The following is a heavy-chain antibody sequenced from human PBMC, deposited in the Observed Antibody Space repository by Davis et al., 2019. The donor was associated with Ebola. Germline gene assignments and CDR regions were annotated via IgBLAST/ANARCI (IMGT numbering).Heavy chain of an antibody. J-gene: IGHJ6*03. V-gene: IGHV3-23*01. CDR2: ISGTLRSDDKT. D-gene: IGHD2-2*01. CDR3: ARALCISSKCNSPYYYHMDV. Sequence: GESLKISCAASGFTFSTYTMGWVRQAPGKGLEWVSDISGTLRSDDKTYYADSVKGRFTLSRDNSQNTLWLQMNSLRAEDTAVYYCARALCISSKCNSPYYYHMDVWGKGTTVTVSS. CDR1: GFTFSTYT.